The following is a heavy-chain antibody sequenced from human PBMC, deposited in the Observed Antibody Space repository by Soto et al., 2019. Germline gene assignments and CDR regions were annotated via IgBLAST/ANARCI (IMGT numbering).Heavy chain of an antibody. CDR3: AAELSNTADYFAC. CDR1: GGSISSDYYY. J-gene: IGHJ4*02. CDR2: IYYSGRT. D-gene: IGHD1-26*01. Sequence: SETLSLTCTVSGGSISSDYYYWSWIRQPPGKGLEWIGYIYYSGRTAYNPSLKSRIIISIDTSKNQFSLSLNSLNAADTAVYYFAAELSNTADYFACWGLGTLVTVSS. V-gene: IGHV4-30-4*01.